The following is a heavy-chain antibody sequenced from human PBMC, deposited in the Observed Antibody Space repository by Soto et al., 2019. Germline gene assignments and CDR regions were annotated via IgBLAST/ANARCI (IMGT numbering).Heavy chain of an antibody. CDR3: ASHDPVARFDP. CDR2: INPNNGAT. D-gene: IGHD1-1*01. CDR1: RYIFTAYF. Sequence: QVQLVQSGAEVKKPGASVKVSCKAPRYIFTAYFMHWVRQAPAQGLEWMGWINPNNGATHYGLSFRGRVTMTRDTSISTAYMERSSLRSDDTAVYYGASHDPVARFDPWGPGTLVIVSS. V-gene: IGHV1-2*02. J-gene: IGHJ5*02.